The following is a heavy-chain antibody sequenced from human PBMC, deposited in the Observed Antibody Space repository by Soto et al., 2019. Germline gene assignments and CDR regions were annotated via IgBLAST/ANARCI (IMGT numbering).Heavy chain of an antibody. CDR2: IIPIFGTA. D-gene: IGHD5-18*01. Sequence: QVQLVQSGAEVKKPGSSVKVSCKASGGTFSSYAISWVRQAPGQGLEWMGGIIPIFGTANYAQKFQGRVTITADESTSTAYLECSSPRYDYTAEYYCARGWVSTSMVTSKYWYFDLWGRGTLVTVS. J-gene: IGHJ2*01. V-gene: IGHV1-69*01. CDR1: GGTFSSYA. CDR3: ARGWVSTSMVTSKYWYFDL.